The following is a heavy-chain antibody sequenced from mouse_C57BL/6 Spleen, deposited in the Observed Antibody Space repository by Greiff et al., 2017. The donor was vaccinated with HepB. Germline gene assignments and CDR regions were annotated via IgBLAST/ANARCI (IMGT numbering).Heavy chain of an antibody. CDR1: GFSLTSYG. J-gene: IGHJ4*01. V-gene: IGHV2-5*01. CDR3: AKNWDDYYYAMDY. Sequence: QVQLKESGPGLVQPSQSLSITCTVSGFSLTSYGVHWVRQSPGKGLEWLGVIWRGGSTDYNAAFMSRLSITKDNSKSQVFFKMNSLQADDTAIYYCAKNWDDYYYAMDYWGQGTSVTVSS. CDR2: IWRGGST. D-gene: IGHD4-1*01.